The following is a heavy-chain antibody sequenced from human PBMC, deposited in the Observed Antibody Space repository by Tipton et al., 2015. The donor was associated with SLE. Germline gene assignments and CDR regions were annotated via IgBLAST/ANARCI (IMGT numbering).Heavy chain of an antibody. D-gene: IGHD6-13*01. CDR3: ARDLVKAATGTWFDT. V-gene: IGHV3-74*01. Sequence: SLRLSCAASGFNFSSYWMHWGRQAPGKGRVWGSRIRSDGTSTSYADSVQGRFTISRDNAKSTLFLQMNSLRAEDTAVYYCARDLVKAATGTWFDTWGQGALVTVSS. CDR2: IRSDGTST. CDR1: GFNFSSYW. J-gene: IGHJ5*02.